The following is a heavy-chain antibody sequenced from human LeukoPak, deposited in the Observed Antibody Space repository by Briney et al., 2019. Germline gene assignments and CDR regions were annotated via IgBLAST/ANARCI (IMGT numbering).Heavy chain of an antibody. Sequence: PSETLSLTCTVSGGSIIVYYWSWIRQPAGKGLEWLGRVYTSGSTNYNPSLKSRVTISMDTSKNQFSLKLSSVTAADTAVYYCARDGRQRITMDTGALDIWGQGTMATVSS. CDR2: VYTSGST. CDR3: ARDGRQRITMDTGALDI. J-gene: IGHJ3*02. D-gene: IGHD3-10*01. V-gene: IGHV4-4*07. CDR1: GGSIIVYY.